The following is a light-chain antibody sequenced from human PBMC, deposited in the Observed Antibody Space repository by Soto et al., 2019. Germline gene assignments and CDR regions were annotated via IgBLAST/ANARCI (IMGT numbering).Light chain of an antibody. V-gene: IGKV1-5*01. CDR2: DAS. CDR3: QQSYSTPLT. J-gene: IGKJ4*01. CDR1: QSISSW. Sequence: DIQMTQSPSTLSASVGDRVTITCRASQSISSWLAWYQQKPGKAPKLLIYDASNLESGVPSRFSGGGSGTEFSLTISSLQPDDFATYYCQQSYSTPLTFGGGTKVEIK.